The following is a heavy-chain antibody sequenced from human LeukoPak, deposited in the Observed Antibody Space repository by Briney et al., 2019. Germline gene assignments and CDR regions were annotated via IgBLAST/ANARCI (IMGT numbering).Heavy chain of an antibody. CDR2: ISWDGGST. D-gene: IGHD5-18*01. CDR1: GFTFDDYA. J-gene: IGHJ4*02. V-gene: IGHV3-43D*03. CDR3: AKDGDTAFHPGPYYFDY. Sequence: PGGSLRLSCAASGFTFDDYAMHWVRQAPGKGLEWVSLISWDGGSTYYADSVKGRFTISRDNSKNSLYLQMNSLRAEDTALYYCAKDGDTAFHPGPYYFDYWGQGTLVTVSS.